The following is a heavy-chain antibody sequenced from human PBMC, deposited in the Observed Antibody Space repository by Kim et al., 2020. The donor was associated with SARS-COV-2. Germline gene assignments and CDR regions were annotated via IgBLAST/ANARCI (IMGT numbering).Heavy chain of an antibody. CDR2: T. J-gene: IGHJ4*02. Sequence: TDVAPKFQGRVSMTTDTSTSTAYMDLRSLRFDDSAMYYCARGGGSGWYDYWGQGTLVTVSS. CDR3: ARGGGSGWYDY. D-gene: IGHD6-19*01. V-gene: IGHV1-18*01.